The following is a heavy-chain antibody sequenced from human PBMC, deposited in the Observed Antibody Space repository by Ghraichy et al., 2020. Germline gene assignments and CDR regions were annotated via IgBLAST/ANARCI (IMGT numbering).Heavy chain of an antibody. J-gene: IGHJ6*04. V-gene: IGHV3-30-3*01. CDR3: ARGCTSTSCYGYYYGLDV. CDR1: GFTFGYYA. CDR2: ISYDGSNK. Sequence: GGSLRLSCAASGFTFGYYAIYWVRQAPGKGLEWVAVISYDGSNKHYADSVKGRFSISRDNSKNRLYLQMNSLRSEDTAVYYCARGCTSTSCYGYYYGLDVWGKGTTVTVSS. D-gene: IGHD2-2*01.